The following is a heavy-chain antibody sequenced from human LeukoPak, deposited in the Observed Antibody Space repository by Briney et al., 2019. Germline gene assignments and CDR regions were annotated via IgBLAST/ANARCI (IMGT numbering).Heavy chain of an antibody. J-gene: IGHJ4*02. CDR3: ATAGGSYYSGWEFDS. D-gene: IGHD2-15*01. V-gene: IGHV4-59*01. CDR1: GDSISTYY. Sequence: NPSETLSLTCTVSGDSISTYYWSWIRQSPEKGLEWIGYILYTGNTNYNPSLKSRVTISIDTSKKQFSLNLSSVTAADTAVYYCATAGGSYYSGWEFDSWGQGTLVTVSS. CDR2: ILYTGNT.